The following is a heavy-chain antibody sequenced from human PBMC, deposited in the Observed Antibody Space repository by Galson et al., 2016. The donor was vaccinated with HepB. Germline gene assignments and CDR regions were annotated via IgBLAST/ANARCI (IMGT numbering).Heavy chain of an antibody. Sequence: SGVTTYAQKFQGRVTMTRDTSISTVYMELSSLRSDDTAMYYCAREAKPYGDIDSWGQGTLVTVSS. J-gene: IGHJ4*02. CDR2: SGVT. V-gene: IGHV1-2*02. CDR3: AREAKPYGDIDS. D-gene: IGHD4-17*01.